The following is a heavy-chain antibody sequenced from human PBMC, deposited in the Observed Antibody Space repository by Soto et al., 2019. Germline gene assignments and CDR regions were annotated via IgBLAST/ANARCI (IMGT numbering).Heavy chain of an antibody. CDR2: ISGSGAAT. CDR3: AKRRGEGYFDY. D-gene: IGHD3-16*01. CDR1: GLTLSSYA. V-gene: IGHV3-23*01. J-gene: IGHJ4*02. Sequence: GGSLRLSCAASGLTLSSYAMSWVRQAPGKGLEWVSSISGSGAATYYADSVKGRFTISRDNSKNTMYLQMNSLRAEDTAVYYCAKRRGEGYFDYWGQGTLVTVSS.